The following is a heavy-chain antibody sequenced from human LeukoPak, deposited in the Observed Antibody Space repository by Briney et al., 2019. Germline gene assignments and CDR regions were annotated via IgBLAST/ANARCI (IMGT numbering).Heavy chain of an antibody. CDR2: IWYDGSNK. CDR1: GFTFSSYG. J-gene: IGHJ4*02. Sequence: GRSLRLSCAASGFTFSSYGMHWVRQAPGKGLEWVAVIWYDGSNKYYADSVKGRFAISRDNSKNTLYLQMNSLRAEDTAVYYCAFHYYDSSGYFLNFDYWGQGTLVTVSS. D-gene: IGHD3-22*01. CDR3: AFHYYDSSGYFLNFDY. V-gene: IGHV3-33*01.